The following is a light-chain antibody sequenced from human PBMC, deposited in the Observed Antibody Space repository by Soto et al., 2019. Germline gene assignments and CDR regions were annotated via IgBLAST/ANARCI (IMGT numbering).Light chain of an antibody. V-gene: IGKV3-15*01. CDR1: QNIYSN. Sequence: IVMTQSPATLSVSPGERATLSCRASQNIYSNVAWYQQRPGQAPRLLIYRASTRATGIPARFSGSGSGTEFTLTISSLQSEDFAVYYFQQYNNWPQITFSQVTRLELK. CDR2: RAS. CDR3: QQYNNWPQIT. J-gene: IGKJ5*01.